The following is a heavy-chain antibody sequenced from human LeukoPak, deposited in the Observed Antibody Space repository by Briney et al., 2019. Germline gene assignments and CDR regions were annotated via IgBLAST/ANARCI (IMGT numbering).Heavy chain of an antibody. CDR3: VNYYGSGTYFDY. V-gene: IGHV3-23*01. CDR1: GFTFSSYA. J-gene: IGHJ4*02. D-gene: IGHD3-10*01. Sequence: GGSLRLSCAASGFTFSSYAMSWVRQAPGKGLEWVSSISGSGGSTYYADSVKGRFTISRDNSKNTLYLQMNSLRAEDTAVYYCVNYYGSGTYFDYWGQGTLVTVSS. CDR2: ISGSGGST.